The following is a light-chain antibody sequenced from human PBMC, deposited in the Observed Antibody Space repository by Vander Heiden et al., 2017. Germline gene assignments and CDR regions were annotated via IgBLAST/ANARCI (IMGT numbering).Light chain of an antibody. CDR1: QSITNNN. V-gene: IGKV3-20*01. CDR3: HQYGGSVT. CDR2: GAY. J-gene: IGKJ4*01. Sequence: ESVLTQSPGTLSLSPGEISTLSCRVSQSITNNNLGWYQHKPGQAPRLLIFGAYNRATGIPDRFSGSGSGTDFTLTISRLEPEDFAVYYCHQYGGSVTFGGGTKVEIK.